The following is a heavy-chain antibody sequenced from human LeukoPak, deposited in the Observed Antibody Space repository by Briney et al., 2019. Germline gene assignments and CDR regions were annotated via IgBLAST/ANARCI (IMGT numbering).Heavy chain of an antibody. D-gene: IGHD1-26*01. V-gene: IGHV1-2*02. CDR3: ARSGSYLKNWFDP. J-gene: IGHJ5*02. CDR2: INPNSGGT. CDR1: GYIFTGYY. Sequence: GASVKVSCKASGYIFTGYYMHWVRQAPGQGLEWMGWINPNSGGTNYAQKFQGRVTMTRDTSISTAYMELSRLRSDDTAVYYCARSGSYLKNWFDPWGQGTLVTVS.